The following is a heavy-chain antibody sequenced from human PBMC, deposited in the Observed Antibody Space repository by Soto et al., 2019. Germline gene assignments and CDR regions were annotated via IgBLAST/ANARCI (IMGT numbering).Heavy chain of an antibody. CDR2: IYHSGST. D-gene: IGHD1-26*01. Sequence: QLQLQESGSGLVKPSQTLSLTCAVSGGSISSGGYSWSWIRQPPGKGLEWIGYIYHSGSTYYNPSLKSRVTISVDRSKNQFSPKLSSVTAADTAVYYCASSPGGTSDAFDIWGQGTMVTVSS. CDR3: ASSPGGTSDAFDI. J-gene: IGHJ3*02. CDR1: GGSISSGGYS. V-gene: IGHV4-30-2*01.